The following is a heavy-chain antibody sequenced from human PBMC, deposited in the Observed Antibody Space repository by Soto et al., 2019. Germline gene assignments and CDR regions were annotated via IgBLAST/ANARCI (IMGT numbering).Heavy chain of an antibody. Sequence: QVQLVESGGGLVKPGGSLRLSCAASGFTFSDVYMSWIRQAPGKGLEWVSYISPTHYTNYADSVKGRFTISRDNTKNSLYLQMNSLRADDTAVYYCARGDRVAAPWGQGPLVTVSS. CDR2: ISPTHYT. D-gene: IGHD6-13*01. V-gene: IGHV3-11*05. CDR3: ARGDRVAAP. J-gene: IGHJ5*02. CDR1: GFTFSDVY.